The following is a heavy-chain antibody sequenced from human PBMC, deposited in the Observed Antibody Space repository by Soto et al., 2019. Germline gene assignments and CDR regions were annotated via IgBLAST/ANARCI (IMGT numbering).Heavy chain of an antibody. CDR1: GYTLTELS. Sequence: QVQLVQSGAEVKKPGASVKVSCKVSGYTLTELSMHWVRQAPGKGLEWMGGFDPEDGETIYAQKFQGRVTMTEDTSTHKADKELSSLRAEATAVYYRATSESGAGAVGGSLFDPWGQGTLVTVSS. CDR2: FDPEDGET. CDR3: ATSESGAGAVGGSLFDP. D-gene: IGHD3-16*01. J-gene: IGHJ5*02. V-gene: IGHV1-24*01.